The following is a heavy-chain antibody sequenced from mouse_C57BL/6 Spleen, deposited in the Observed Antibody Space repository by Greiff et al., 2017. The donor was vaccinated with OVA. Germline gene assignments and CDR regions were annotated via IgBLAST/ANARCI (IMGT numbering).Heavy chain of an antibody. CDR1: GYTFTSYW. V-gene: IGHV1-69*01. CDR3: AKYTYRYAMDY. Sequence: QVQLKQPGAELVMPGASVKLSCKASGYTFTSYWMHWVKQRPGQGLEWIGEIDPSDSYTNYNQKFKGKSTLTVDKSSSTAYRQISSLTSEDSAVYYCAKYTYRYAMDYWGQGTSVTVSS. J-gene: IGHJ4*01. D-gene: IGHD1-3*01. CDR2: IDPSDSYT.